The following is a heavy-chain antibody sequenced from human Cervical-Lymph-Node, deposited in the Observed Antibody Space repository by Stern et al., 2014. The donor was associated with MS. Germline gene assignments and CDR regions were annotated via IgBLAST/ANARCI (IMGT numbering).Heavy chain of an antibody. J-gene: IGHJ6*02. CDR3: ANLPPRRKWDDPNYGMDV. CDR1: GYTFTNNG. D-gene: IGHD1-1*01. CDR2: IYPDDSDI. V-gene: IGHV5-51*03. Sequence: VQLVESGAEVTKPGESLKISCKGSGYTFTNNGIAWVRQMPGKGLEWMGIIYPDDSDIRYSPSLQGQVTISGEKSTSTASLMGTSQKPGDSPVYYCANLPPRRKWDDPNYGMDVWGQGTTVTVSS.